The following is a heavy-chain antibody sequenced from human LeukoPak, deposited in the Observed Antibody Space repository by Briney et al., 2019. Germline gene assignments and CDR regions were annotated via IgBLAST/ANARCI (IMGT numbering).Heavy chain of an antibody. J-gene: IGHJ5*02. D-gene: IGHD4-17*01. Sequence: GESLKISCKGSGYSFTSYWIGWVRQMPGKGLEWMGIIYPGDSDTRYSPSFQGQVTISADKSISTAYLQWSSLKASDTAMYYCVRCPDRDYGDYGGNWFDPWGQGTLVTVSS. CDR1: GYSFTSYW. CDR3: VRCPDRDYGDYGGNWFDP. V-gene: IGHV5-51*01. CDR2: IYPGDSDT.